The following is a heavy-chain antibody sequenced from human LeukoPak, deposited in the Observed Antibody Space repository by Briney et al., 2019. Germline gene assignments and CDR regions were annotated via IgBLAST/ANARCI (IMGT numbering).Heavy chain of an antibody. CDR1: GYTFTSYG. V-gene: IGHV1-18*01. Sequence: ASVKVSCKASGYTFTSYGISWVRQAPGQGLEWMGWISAYNGNTNYAQKLQGRVTMTTDTSTSTAYMELRSLRSDDTAVYYCARVAAGGMRWLPPAYYFDYWGQGTLVTVSS. D-gene: IGHD5-24*01. CDR3: ARVAAGGMRWLPPAYYFDY. CDR2: ISAYNGNT. J-gene: IGHJ4*02.